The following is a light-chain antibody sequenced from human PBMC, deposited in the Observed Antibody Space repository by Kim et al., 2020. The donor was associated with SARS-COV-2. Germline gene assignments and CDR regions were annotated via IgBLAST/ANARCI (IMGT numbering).Light chain of an antibody. CDR1: QSVSNDF. J-gene: IGKJ5*01. V-gene: IGKV3-20*01. CDR3: QHYATSPPIT. Sequence: EIVLTQSPGSLSLSPGERATLSCRASQSVSNDFLAWYQQRPGQAPRLLIYRASSRATGIPDRFSGSRSGTDFTLTINRLEPEDFAVYYCQHYATSPPITFGQGTRLEIK. CDR2: RAS.